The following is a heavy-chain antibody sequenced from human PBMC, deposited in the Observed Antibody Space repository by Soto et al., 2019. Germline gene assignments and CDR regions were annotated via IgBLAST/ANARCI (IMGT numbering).Heavy chain of an antibody. CDR1: GFTFSSYA. D-gene: IGHD3-22*01. J-gene: IGHJ2*01. V-gene: IGHV3-23*01. CDR2: IGGSGITT. CDR3: TKSYDSSGLRYWYFDL. Sequence: GGSLRRSWAASGFTFSSYAMNGVRQAPGQGLEWVSAIGGSGITTFYADSVKGRFTISRDSSKKTLYLQMSSLRGDDTAVYYCTKSYDSSGLRYWYFDLWGRGTLVTVSS.